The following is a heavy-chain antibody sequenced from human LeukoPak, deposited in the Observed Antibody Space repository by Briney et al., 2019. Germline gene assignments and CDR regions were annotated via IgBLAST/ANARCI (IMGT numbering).Heavy chain of an antibody. V-gene: IGHV1-46*01. Sequence: ASVKVSCKASGYTFTSYYMHWVRQAPRQGLEWMGIINPSGGSTSYAQKFQGRVTMTRDTSTRTVYMELSSLRSEDTAVYYCASGDYYDSSGYYGNEYFQHWGQGTLVTVSS. J-gene: IGHJ1*01. CDR3: ASGDYYDSSGYYGNEYFQH. CDR1: GYTFTSYY. CDR2: INPSGGST. D-gene: IGHD3-22*01.